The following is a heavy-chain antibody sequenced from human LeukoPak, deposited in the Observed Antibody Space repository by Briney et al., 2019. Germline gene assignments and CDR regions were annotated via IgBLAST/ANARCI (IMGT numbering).Heavy chain of an antibody. D-gene: IGHD1-1*01. CDR2: ISYVGSNK. Sequence: SGGSLRLSCAASGFTFSSYAMHWVGQAPGKGLEWVAVISYVGSNKYYADSVKGRFTISRDNSKNTLYLQMNSLRAEDTAVYYCARGKLEGIDYWGQGTLVTVSS. CDR3: ARGKLEGIDY. J-gene: IGHJ4*02. CDR1: GFTFSSYA. V-gene: IGHV3-30-3*01.